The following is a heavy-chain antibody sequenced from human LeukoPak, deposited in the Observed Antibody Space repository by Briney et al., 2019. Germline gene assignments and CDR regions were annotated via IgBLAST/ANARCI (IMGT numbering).Heavy chain of an antibody. D-gene: IGHD3-10*01. CDR2: IYHSGNS. CDR3: ASHYFDDTFDI. J-gene: IGHJ3*02. Sequence: PSVTLSLTCTVSGGSISSYYWSWIRQPPGKGLEWIGYIYHSGNSNYNPSLKSRVTISVDTSKNQFSLKLSSVTAADTAVYYCASHYFDDTFDIWGRGTVVTVSS. CDR1: GGSISSYY. V-gene: IGHV4-59*08.